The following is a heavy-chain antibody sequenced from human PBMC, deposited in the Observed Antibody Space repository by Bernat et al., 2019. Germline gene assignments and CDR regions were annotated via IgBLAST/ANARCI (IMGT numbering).Heavy chain of an antibody. CDR3: ARDGTAWCPDF. J-gene: IGHJ4*02. Sequence: QVQLVASGGGVVRPGTSLRLSCVGSGFTFRSFGIHWVRQAPGKGLEWVTLASNDGTNQPYADSVRVRFTTSRDNSKNTVYLHMNSLRVDDTAIYYCARDGTAWCPDFWGLGTLVTVAP. CDR1: GFTFRSFG. CDR2: ASNDGTNQ. D-gene: IGHD2-21*02. V-gene: IGHV3-30*19.